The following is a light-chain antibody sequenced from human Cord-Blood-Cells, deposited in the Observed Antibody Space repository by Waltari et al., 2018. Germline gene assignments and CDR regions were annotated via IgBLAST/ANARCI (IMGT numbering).Light chain of an antibody. Sequence: DTPMPQSPSSVSASVGDRVPITCRASQSISSYLKWYQQKPGKAPNLLIYAASSLQSGVPSRFSGSGSGTDFTLTISSLQPEDFATYYCQQSYSTLFTFGPGTKVDIK. CDR1: QSISSY. J-gene: IGKJ3*01. V-gene: IGKV1-39*01. CDR3: QQSYSTLFT. CDR2: AAS.